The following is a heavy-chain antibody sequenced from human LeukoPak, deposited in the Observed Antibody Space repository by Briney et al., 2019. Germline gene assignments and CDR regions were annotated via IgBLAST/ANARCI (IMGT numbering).Heavy chain of an antibody. Sequence: GGSLRLSCAASGFIVSSNYMSWVRQAPGKGLERVSVIYSGGSTYYADSVKGRFTISRDNSKNTLYLQMNSLRAEDTAVYYCASRPQFSGWWTRSFDYWGQGTLVTVSS. V-gene: IGHV3-66*01. J-gene: IGHJ4*02. CDR3: ASRPQFSGWWTRSFDY. CDR2: IYSGGST. D-gene: IGHD6-19*01. CDR1: GFIVSSNY.